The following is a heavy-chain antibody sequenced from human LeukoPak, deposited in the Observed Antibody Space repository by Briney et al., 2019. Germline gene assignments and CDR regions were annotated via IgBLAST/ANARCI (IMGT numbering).Heavy chain of an antibody. CDR2: IYYSGST. CDR3: ARGITFGGVIVMRNAFDI. V-gene: IGHV4-39*01. Sequence: PSETLSLTCTVSGGSISSSSYYWGWIRQPPGKGLEWIGSIYYSGSTYYNPSLKSRVTISVDTSKNQFSLKLSSVTAADTAVYYCARGITFGGVIVMRNAFDIWGQGTMVTVSS. CDR1: GGSISSSSYY. J-gene: IGHJ3*02. D-gene: IGHD3-16*02.